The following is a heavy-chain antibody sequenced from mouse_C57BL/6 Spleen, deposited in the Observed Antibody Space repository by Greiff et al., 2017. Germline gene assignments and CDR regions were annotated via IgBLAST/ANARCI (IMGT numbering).Heavy chain of an antibody. D-gene: IGHD1-1*01. V-gene: IGHV1-18*01. J-gene: IGHJ1*03. CDR2: INPNNGGT. CDR1: GYTFTDYN. Sequence: EVMLVESGPELVKPGASVKIPCKASGYTFTDYNMDWVKQSHGKSLEWIGDINPNNGGTIYNQKFKGKATLTVDKSSSTAYMELRSLTSEDTAVYYCARGGEKLRWYFDVWGTGTTVTVSS. CDR3: ARGGEKLRWYFDV.